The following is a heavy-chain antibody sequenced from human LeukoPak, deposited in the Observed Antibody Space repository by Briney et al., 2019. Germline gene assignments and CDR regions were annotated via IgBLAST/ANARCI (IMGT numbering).Heavy chain of an antibody. J-gene: IGHJ3*02. D-gene: IGHD2-15*01. Sequence: GGSLRLSCAASGFTFSSYWMTWVRQAPGKGLEWVANIKQDGSEKYFVDSVKGRFTISRDNAKDSLYLQMNSLRAEDTAVYYCARDPRGVLLDAFDIWGQGTMVTVSS. CDR1: GFTFSSYW. CDR2: IKQDGSEK. V-gene: IGHV3-7*01. CDR3: ARDPRGVLLDAFDI.